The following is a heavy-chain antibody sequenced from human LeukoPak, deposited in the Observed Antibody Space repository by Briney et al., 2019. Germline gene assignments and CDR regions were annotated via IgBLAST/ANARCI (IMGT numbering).Heavy chain of an antibody. CDR1: GFTFSSYL. V-gene: IGHV3-30*14. CDR3: ARDGSGSLKYYFDY. Sequence: PGGSLRLSCAASGFTFSSYLMHWVRQAPGKGLEWVAVISYDGSDKYYADSVKGRFTISRDNSKNTLYLQMNSLRAEDTAVYYCARDGSGSLKYYFDYWGQGTLVTVSS. CDR2: ISYDGSDK. D-gene: IGHD1-26*01. J-gene: IGHJ4*02.